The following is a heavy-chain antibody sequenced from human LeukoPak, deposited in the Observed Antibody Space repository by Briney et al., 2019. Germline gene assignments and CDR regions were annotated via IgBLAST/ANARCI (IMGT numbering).Heavy chain of an antibody. CDR3: AKNICKFGAHHFHGMDV. CDR1: GFTLEEYA. J-gene: IGHJ6*02. CDR2: NSWYSGAL. V-gene: IGHV3-9*01. Sequence: SLRLSCAASGFTLEEYAMHWVRQAPGKGLGWVSGNSWYSGALAYADSVKGRFTVTRDNAEKTLYLHLNSLRTEDTAMYYCAKNICKFGAHHFHGMDVWGQGTTVSVSS. D-gene: IGHD3-10*01.